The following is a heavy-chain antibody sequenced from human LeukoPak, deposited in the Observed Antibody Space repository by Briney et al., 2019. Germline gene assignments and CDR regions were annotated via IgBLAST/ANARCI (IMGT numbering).Heavy chain of an antibody. D-gene: IGHD6-19*01. Sequence: PSETLSLTCTVSGGSISSSSYYWGWIRQPPGKGLEWIGSIYYSGSTYYNPSLKSRVTISVDTSKNQFSLKLSSVTAADTAVYYCASRRSSGWPEIFDYWGQGTLVTVSS. J-gene: IGHJ4*02. CDR3: ASRRSSGWPEIFDY. CDR1: GGSISSSSYY. V-gene: IGHV4-39*01. CDR2: IYYSGST.